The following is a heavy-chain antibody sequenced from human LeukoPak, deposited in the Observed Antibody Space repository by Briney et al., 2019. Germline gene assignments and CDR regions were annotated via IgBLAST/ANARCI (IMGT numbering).Heavy chain of an antibody. D-gene: IGHD2-15*01. CDR2: ISSSSSTI. CDR3: AREGPVVADY. J-gene: IGHJ4*02. CDR1: GFTFSSYS. Sequence: GGSLRLSCAASGFTFSSYSMNWVRQAPGKGLEWVSYISSSSSTIYYADSVKGRFTISRDNAKNSLYLQMNSLRAEDTAVYYCAREGPVVADYWGQGTLVTVSS. V-gene: IGHV3-48*04.